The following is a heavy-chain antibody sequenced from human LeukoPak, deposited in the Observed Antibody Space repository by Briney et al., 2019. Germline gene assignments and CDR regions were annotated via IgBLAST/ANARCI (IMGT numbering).Heavy chain of an antibody. V-gene: IGHV1-3*01. D-gene: IGHD6-25*01. CDR3: ARVYNSDETPFDY. J-gene: IGHJ4*02. CDR2: INAGNGNT. Sequence: ASVKVSCKASGYTFTSYAMHWVRQAPGQRLEWMGWINAGNGNTKYSQKFQGRVTITRDTSASTAYMELSSLRSEDTAVYYCARVYNSDETPFDYWGQGTLVTVSS. CDR1: GYTFTSYA.